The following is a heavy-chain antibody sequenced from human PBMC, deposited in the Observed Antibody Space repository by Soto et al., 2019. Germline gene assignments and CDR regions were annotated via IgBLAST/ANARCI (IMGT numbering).Heavy chain of an antibody. CDR3: ARGKYYYDSSGYYHLLYYFDY. CDR1: GFTFSSYA. J-gene: IGHJ4*02. V-gene: IGHV3-30-3*01. D-gene: IGHD3-22*01. Sequence: GGSLRLSCAASGFTFSSYAMHWVRQAPGKGLEWVAVISYDGSNKYYADSVKGRFTISRDNSKNTLYLQMNSLRAEDTAVYYCARGKYYYDSSGYYHLLYYFDYWGQGTLVTVSS. CDR2: ISYDGSNK.